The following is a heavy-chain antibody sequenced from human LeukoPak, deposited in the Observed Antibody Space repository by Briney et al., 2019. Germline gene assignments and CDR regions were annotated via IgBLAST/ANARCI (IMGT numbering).Heavy chain of an antibody. V-gene: IGHV4-34*01. Sequence: SETLSLTCAVYGGSFSGYYWSWIRQPPGKGLEWIGEINHSGSTNYNPSLKSRVTISVDTSKNQFSLKLSSVTAADTAVYYCARTGDSSSKVFDYWGQGTLVTVSS. CDR2: INHSGST. D-gene: IGHD6-6*01. J-gene: IGHJ4*02. CDR1: GGSFSGYY. CDR3: ARTGDSSSKVFDY.